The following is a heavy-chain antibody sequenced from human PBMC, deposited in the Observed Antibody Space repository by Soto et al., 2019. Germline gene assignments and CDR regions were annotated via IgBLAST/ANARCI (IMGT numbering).Heavy chain of an antibody. CDR2: ISGYNNNK. CDR3: ARVGAIAPAECEY. CDR1: GYTFTSYG. V-gene: IGHV1-18*01. Sequence: QIQLVQSGTEVREPGASVKVSCQASGYTFTSYGIIWVRQAPGQGLELMGWISGYNNNKNYAQKYQARVTVTTDTSTRTAYMELRSLRADDTAVYYCARVGAIAPAECEYWGQGTLVTVSS. J-gene: IGHJ4*02. D-gene: IGHD6-13*01.